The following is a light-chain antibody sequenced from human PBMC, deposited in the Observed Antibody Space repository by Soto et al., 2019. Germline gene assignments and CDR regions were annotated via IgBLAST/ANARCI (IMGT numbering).Light chain of an antibody. CDR1: SSDVGGYNH. V-gene: IGLV2-14*01. J-gene: IGLJ1*01. CDR3: SSYTTRTTLYV. Sequence: QSALAQPRSVSGSPGQSVTISCTGTSSDVGGYNHVSWYQQHPGKVPKLIIYDVSNRPSGVSNRFSGSKSGDTASLTISGLQAEDEADYYCSSYTTRTTLYVFGTGTKVTVL. CDR2: DVS.